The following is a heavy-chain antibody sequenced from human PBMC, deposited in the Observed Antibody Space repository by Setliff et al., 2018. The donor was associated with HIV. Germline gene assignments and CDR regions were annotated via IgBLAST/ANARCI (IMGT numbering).Heavy chain of an antibody. V-gene: IGHV4-4*08. J-gene: IGHJ6*03. CDR3: ARSVYYGSGSYYTHGNSYYYMDV. CDR2: IYTGGST. D-gene: IGHD3-10*01. Sequence: SETLSLTCTVSGGSISSYYWSWIRQPPGKGLEWIGYIYTGGSTYYNPSLKSRVTISVDTSKNQFSLKLSSVTAADPAVYYCARSVYYGSGSYYTHGNSYYYMDVWGKGTTVTVSS. CDR1: GGSISSYY.